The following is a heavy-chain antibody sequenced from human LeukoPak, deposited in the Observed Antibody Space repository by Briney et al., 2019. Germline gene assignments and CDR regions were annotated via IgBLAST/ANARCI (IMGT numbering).Heavy chain of an antibody. D-gene: IGHD3-22*01. CDR3: ATEVPRGYYDSSGYYL. V-gene: IGHV1-24*01. CDR1: GYTLTELS. CDR2: FDPEDGET. J-gene: IGHJ4*02. Sequence: ASVKVSCKVSGYTLTELSMHWVRQAPGKGLEWMGGFDPEDGETIYAQKFQGRVTMTEDTSTDTAYMELSSLRSEDTAVYYCATEVPRGYYDSSGYYLWGQGTLVTVSS.